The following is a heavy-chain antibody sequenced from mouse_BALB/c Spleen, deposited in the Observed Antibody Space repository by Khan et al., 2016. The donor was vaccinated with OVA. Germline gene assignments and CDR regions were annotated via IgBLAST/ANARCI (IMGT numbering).Heavy chain of an antibody. CDR3: ARGNYYGYYFDY. CDR1: GYSITSGYA. D-gene: IGHD1-1*01. J-gene: IGHJ2*01. CDR2: ISYSGVT. V-gene: IGHV3-2*02. Sequence: EVKLQASGPGLVKPSQSLSLTCTVTGYSITSGYAWNWIRQFPGNKLEWMGYISYSGVTSYTPSLKSRISITRDTSKNQFFLQLNSVTTEDTATYYCARGNYYGYYFDYWGQGTTLTVSS.